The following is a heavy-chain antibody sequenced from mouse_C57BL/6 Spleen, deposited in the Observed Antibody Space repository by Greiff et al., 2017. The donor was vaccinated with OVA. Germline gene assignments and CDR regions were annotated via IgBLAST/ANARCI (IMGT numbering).Heavy chain of an antibody. Sequence: VQLQQSGAELVKPGASVKLSCKASGYTFTSYWMQWVKQRPGQGLEWIGEIDPSDSYTNYNQKFKGKATLTVDTSSSTAYMQLSSLTSEDSAVYYCASYSNFYYYAMDYWGQGTSVTVSS. V-gene: IGHV1-50*01. J-gene: IGHJ4*01. CDR2: IDPSDSYT. CDR1: GYTFTSYW. D-gene: IGHD2-5*01. CDR3: ASYSNFYYYAMDY.